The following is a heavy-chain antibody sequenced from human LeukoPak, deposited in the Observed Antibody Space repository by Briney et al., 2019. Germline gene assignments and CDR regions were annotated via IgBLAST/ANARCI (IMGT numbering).Heavy chain of an antibody. J-gene: IGHJ6*02. D-gene: IGHD2-2*01. V-gene: IGHV3-21*01. CDR2: ISSSSSYI. CDR3: ARFGLYCSSTSCSVGMDV. CDR1: GFTFSSYA. Sequence: GGSLRLSCAASGFTFSSYAMSWVRQAPGKGLEWVSSISSSSSYIYYADSVKGRFTISRDNAKNSLYLQMNSLRAEDTAVYYCARFGLYCSSTSCSVGMDVWGQGTTVTVSS.